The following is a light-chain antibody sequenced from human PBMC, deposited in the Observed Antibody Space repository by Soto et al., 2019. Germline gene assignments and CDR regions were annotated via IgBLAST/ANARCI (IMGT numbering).Light chain of an antibody. J-gene: IGLJ1*01. CDR2: DVN. Sequence: QSALTQPRSVSGSPGQSVTISCTGTSNDVGRFDYVSWYQQHPGKAPKVIIYDVNERPSGVPNRFSGSKSGNTASLTISGLQADDEADYYCCSLTTSHTYVFGSGTKVTVL. CDR1: SNDVGRFDY. CDR3: CSLTTSHTYV. V-gene: IGLV2-11*01.